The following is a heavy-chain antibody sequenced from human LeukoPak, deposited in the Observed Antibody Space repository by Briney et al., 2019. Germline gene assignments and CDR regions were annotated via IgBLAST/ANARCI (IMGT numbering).Heavy chain of an antibody. CDR2: ISGSGATT. D-gene: IGHD6-19*01. CDR3: ARVNEAVAGTDY. CDR1: GFTFRDYA. Sequence: GGSLRLSCAASGFTFRDYAMSWVRQAPGKGLEWVSVISGSGATTHYADSVKGRLSISRDNAKNSLYLQMNSLRAEDTAVYYCARVNEAVAGTDYWGQGTLVTVSS. J-gene: IGHJ4*02. V-gene: IGHV3-23*01.